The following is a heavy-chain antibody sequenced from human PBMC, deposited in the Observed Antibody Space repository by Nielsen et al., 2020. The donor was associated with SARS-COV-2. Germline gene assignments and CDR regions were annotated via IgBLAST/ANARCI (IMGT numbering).Heavy chain of an antibody. D-gene: IGHD3-3*01. CDR1: GFTFSSYS. CDR2: ISSSSSYI. Sequence: GESLKISCAASGFTFSSYSMNWVRQAPGKGLEWVSSISSSSSYIYYADSVKGRFTISRDNAKNSLYLQMNSLRAEDTAVYYCARPGYDFWSGYAQSYYYGMDVWGQGTTVTVSS. J-gene: IGHJ6*02. V-gene: IGHV3-21*01. CDR3: ARPGYDFWSGYAQSYYYGMDV.